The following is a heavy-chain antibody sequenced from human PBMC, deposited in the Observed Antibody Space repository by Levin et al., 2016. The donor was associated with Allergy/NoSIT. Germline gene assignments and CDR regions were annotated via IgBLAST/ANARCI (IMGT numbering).Heavy chain of an antibody. CDR2: IKQDGSEK. CDR3: ARVHCSGGSCYRNHYYYGMDV. CDR1: GFTFSSYW. D-gene: IGHD2-15*01. Sequence: GESLKISCAASGFTFSSYWMSWVRQAPGKGLEWVANIKQDGSEKYYVDSVKGRFTISRDNAKNSLYLQMNSLRAEDTAVYYCARVHCSGGSCYRNHYYYGMDVWGQGTTVTVSS. J-gene: IGHJ6*02. V-gene: IGHV3-7*04.